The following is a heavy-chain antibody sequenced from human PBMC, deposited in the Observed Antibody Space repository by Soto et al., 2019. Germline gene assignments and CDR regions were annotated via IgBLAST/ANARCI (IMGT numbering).Heavy chain of an antibody. CDR2: ISSSSSNI. J-gene: IGHJ6*02. CDR3: ARTRGDYDFSAVYYGLDI. Sequence: VGSLRLSCAASGFMFSIEAMTWVRQAPGKGLEWLSYISSSSSNIYYADSVKGRFTVSRDNAENSLSLHMNSLRDEDTAIYYCARTRGDYDFSAVYYGLDIWGQGTTVTVSS. V-gene: IGHV3-48*02. CDR1: GFMFSIEA. D-gene: IGHD3-3*01.